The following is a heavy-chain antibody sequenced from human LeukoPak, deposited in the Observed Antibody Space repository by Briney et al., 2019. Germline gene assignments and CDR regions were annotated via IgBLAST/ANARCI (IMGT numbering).Heavy chain of an antibody. CDR1: GYTFTSYD. V-gene: IGHV1-8*03. J-gene: IGHJ3*02. CDR2: MNPNSGNT. Sequence: ASVKVSCKASGYTFTSYDINWVRQATGQGLEWMGWMNPNSGNTGYAQKFQGRVTITRNTSISTAYMELSSLRSEDTAVYYCARGSGIDSSGWYYAFDIGGQGTMVTVSS. CDR3: ARGSGIDSSGWYYAFDI. D-gene: IGHD6-19*01.